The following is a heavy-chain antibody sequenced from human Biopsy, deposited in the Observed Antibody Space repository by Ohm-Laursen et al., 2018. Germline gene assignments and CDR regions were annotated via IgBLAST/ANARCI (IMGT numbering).Heavy chain of an antibody. CDR3: GNEVHGRDY. Sequence: SETLSLTCEVYGKTFSDYYWSWIRQPPGKGLEWIGQINQSGRTNYNPSLKSLVNISADKSNNQFSLRLTSVTSADTAVYFCGNEVHGRDYWGLGALVTVSS. V-gene: IGHV4-34*08. J-gene: IGHJ4*02. CDR1: GKTFSDYY. D-gene: IGHD2-15*01. CDR2: INQSGRT.